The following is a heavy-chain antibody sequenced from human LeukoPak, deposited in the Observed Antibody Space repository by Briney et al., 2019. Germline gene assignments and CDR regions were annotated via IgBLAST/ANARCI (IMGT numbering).Heavy chain of an antibody. CDR3: AKETPNTGRFDP. Sequence: ASVKVSCKASGYTFNTNYIHWVRQAPGQGLEWIGVINPSGDGTSYPQKIQGRVTLARDTSTSTIYMELSSLRSEDTAIYYCAKETPNTGRFDPWGQGTLVTVSS. J-gene: IGHJ5*02. CDR1: GYTFNTNY. CDR2: INPSGDGT. D-gene: IGHD1-14*01. V-gene: IGHV1-46*02.